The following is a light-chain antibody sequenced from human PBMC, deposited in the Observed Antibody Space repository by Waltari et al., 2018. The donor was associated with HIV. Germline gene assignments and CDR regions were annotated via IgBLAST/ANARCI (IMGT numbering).Light chain of an antibody. CDR1: SFNIGTTY. CDR2: RNN. Sequence: QSVLTQPPSASGTPGQMVTIPLSGRSFNIGTTYLYWYQQLPGTAPKLLIYRNNQRPSGVPDRFSGSKSGTSVFLAISGLRSEDEADYYCAAWDENLSGRVVFGGGTKLTVL. J-gene: IGLJ2*01. CDR3: AAWDENLSGRVV. V-gene: IGLV1-47*01.